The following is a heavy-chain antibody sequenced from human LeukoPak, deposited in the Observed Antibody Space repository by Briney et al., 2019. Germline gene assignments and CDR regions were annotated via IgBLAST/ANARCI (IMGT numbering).Heavy chain of an antibody. CDR2: ISSSSSYI. J-gene: IGHJ4*02. CDR1: GFTFSSYS. D-gene: IGHD6-19*01. CDR3: ARDEDEQWLAEYYFDY. Sequence: PGGSLRLSCAASGFTFSSYSTNWVRQAPGKGLEWVSSISSSSSYIYYADSAKGRFTISRDNAKNSLYLQMNSLRAEDTAVYYCARDEDEQWLAEYYFDYWGQGTLVTVSS. V-gene: IGHV3-21*01.